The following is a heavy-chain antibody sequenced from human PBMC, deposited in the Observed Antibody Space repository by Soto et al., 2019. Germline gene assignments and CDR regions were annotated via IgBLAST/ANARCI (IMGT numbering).Heavy chain of an antibody. D-gene: IGHD4-17*01. J-gene: IGHJ5*02. CDR1: GGSINSGNYY. CDR3: ARVSGDYVPWFDP. Sequence: QLQLQESGPGLVKPSQTLSLSCTVSGGSINSGNYYWGWIRQHPGKGLEWIGYIYYTGATYYNPSLMSRATISVDSSKILFSLTLTSVTAADTAVYYCARVSGDYVPWFDPWGQGTLVTVSS. V-gene: IGHV4-31*03. CDR2: IYYTGAT.